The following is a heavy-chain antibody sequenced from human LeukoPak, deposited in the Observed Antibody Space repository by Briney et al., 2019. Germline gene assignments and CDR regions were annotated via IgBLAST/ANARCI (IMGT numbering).Heavy chain of an antibody. D-gene: IGHD4-17*01. CDR3: AKDINYGDYEYYFDY. CDR2: IKQDGSKK. J-gene: IGHJ4*02. V-gene: IGHV3-7*03. Sequence: GGSLRLSCVASGFPFSSYWMTWARQAPGKGLEWVANIKQDGSKKSYADSVKGRFTISRDNAKNSLYLQMNSLRAEDTALYYCAKDINYGDYEYYFDYWGQGTLVTVSS. CDR1: GFPFSSYW.